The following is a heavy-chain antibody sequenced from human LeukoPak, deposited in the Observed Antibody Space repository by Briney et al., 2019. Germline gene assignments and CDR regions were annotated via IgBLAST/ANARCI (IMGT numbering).Heavy chain of an antibody. CDR3: ARGRSPWIQLWFLRSHFNY. CDR1: GFTFSDYY. D-gene: IGHD5-18*01. J-gene: IGHJ4*02. V-gene: IGHV3-11*04. Sequence: GGSLRLSCAASGFTFSDYYMSWIRQAPGKGLEWVSYISSSGSTIYYADSVKGRFTISRDNAKNSLYLQMNSLRAEDTAVYYCARGRSPWIQLWFLRSHFNYWGQGTLVTVSS. CDR2: ISSSGSTI.